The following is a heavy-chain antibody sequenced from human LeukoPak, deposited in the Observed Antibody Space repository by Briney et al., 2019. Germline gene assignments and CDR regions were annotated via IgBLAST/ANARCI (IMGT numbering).Heavy chain of an antibody. CDR3: AKGTLGHYYDSSGYYHLSFDY. V-gene: IGHV3-23*01. CDR2: ISGSGDST. CDR1: GFTVNRHY. Sequence: GGSLRLSCAASGFTVNRHYMSWVRQAPGKGLEWVSGISGSGDSTYLADSVKGRFTISRDNSKNTLYLQMNSLRAEDTAVYYCAKGTLGHYYDSSGYYHLSFDYWGQGALVTVSS. D-gene: IGHD3-22*01. J-gene: IGHJ4*02.